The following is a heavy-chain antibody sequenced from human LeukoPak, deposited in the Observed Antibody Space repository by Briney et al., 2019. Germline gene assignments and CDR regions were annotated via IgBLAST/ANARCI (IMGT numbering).Heavy chain of an antibody. CDR2: MNPNSGNT. CDR1: GYTFTSYD. Sequence: ASVTVSCTASGYTFTSYDINWVRQAPGQGLEWMGWMNPNSGNTGYAQKFQGRVTMTRNTSISTAYMELSSLRSEDTAVYYCARCGTRYARWFDPWGQGTLVTVSS. V-gene: IGHV1-8*01. D-gene: IGHD2-2*01. CDR3: ARCGTRYARWFDP. J-gene: IGHJ5*02.